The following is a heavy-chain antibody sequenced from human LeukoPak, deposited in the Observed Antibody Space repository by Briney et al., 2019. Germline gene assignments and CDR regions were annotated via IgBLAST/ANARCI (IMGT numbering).Heavy chain of an antibody. V-gene: IGHV1-2*02. CDR1: GYSFTDYY. Sequence: ASVKVSCKTSGYSFTDYYMHWVRQAPGQGLEWMGWINPNSGGTNFAQRFQDRVTMTRDTSISTAYMELSRLRSGDTAVYYCARSPDILTGENFDYWGQGTLVTVSS. J-gene: IGHJ4*02. CDR2: INPNSGGT. CDR3: ARSPDILTGENFDY. D-gene: IGHD3-9*01.